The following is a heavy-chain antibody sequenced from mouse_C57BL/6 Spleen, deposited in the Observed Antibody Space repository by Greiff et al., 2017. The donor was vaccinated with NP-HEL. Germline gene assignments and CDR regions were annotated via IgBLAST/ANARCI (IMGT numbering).Heavy chain of an antibody. V-gene: IGHV1-76*01. J-gene: IGHJ3*01. CDR1: GYTFTDYY. D-gene: IGHD1-1*02. CDR3: ARGEGYGGAWFAY. CDR2: IYPGSGNT. Sequence: QVQLKESGAELVRPGASVKLSCKASGYTFTDYYINWVKQRPGQGLEWIARIYPGSGNTYYNEKFKGKATLTAEKSSSTAYMQLSSLTSEDSAVYFCARGEGYGGAWFAYWGQGTLVTVSA.